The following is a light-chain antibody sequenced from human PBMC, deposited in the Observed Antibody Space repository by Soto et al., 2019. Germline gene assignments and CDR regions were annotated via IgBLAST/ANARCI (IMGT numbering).Light chain of an antibody. CDR2: KAS. CDR3: QKYYSYSPLT. J-gene: IGKJ4*01. CDR1: QNVRDW. V-gene: IGKV1-5*03. Sequence: DIQMTQSPSTLSASVGDRVTVTCRASQNVRDWVAWYQQQAGRAPRLLIYKASSLQSGVPSRFSGSGFGTEFTLTISRLQPDDFASYYCQKYYSYSPLTFGGGTKVDIK.